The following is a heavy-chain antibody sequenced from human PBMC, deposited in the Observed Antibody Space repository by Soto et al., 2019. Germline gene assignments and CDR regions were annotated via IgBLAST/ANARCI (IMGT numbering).Heavy chain of an antibody. V-gene: IGHV1-69*08. D-gene: IGHD5-18*01. CDR3: ARDLSRDTAIVVS. J-gene: IGHJ4*02. Sequence: QVQLVQSGAEVKKPGSSVKVSCKASGGTFSSYTISWVRQAPGKGLEWLGRIIPILGIANYAQKFQGRVTIKSTSTDYMELSSLRSEDTAVYYCARDLSRDTAIVVSWGQGTLVTVSS. CDR2: IIPILGIA. CDR1: GGTFSSYT.